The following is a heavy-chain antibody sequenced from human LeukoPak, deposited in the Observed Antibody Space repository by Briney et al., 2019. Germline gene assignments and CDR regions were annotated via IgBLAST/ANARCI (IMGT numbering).Heavy chain of an antibody. D-gene: IGHD3-3*01. J-gene: IGHJ4*02. V-gene: IGHV3-23*01. Sequence: GGSLRLSCAASGFTFSDSYMTWIRQAPGKGLEWVSAISGSGGSTYYADSVKGRFTISRDNSKNTLYLQMNSLRAEDTAVYYCAKSLLRPAYWGQGTLVTVSS. CDR3: AKSLLRPAY. CDR2: ISGSGGST. CDR1: GFTFSDSY.